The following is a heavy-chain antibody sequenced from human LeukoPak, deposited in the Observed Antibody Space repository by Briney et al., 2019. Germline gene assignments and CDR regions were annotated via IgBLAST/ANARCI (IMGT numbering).Heavy chain of an antibody. D-gene: IGHD2-2*02. CDR1: GGTFSSYA. CDR3: ASSVVPAAIFPYYYYMDV. Sequence: SVTVSCKASGGTFSSYAISWVRQAPGQGLEWMGGIIPIFGTANYAQKFQGRVTITTDESTSTAYMELSSLRSEDTAVYYCASSVVPAAIFPYYYYMDVWGKGTTVTVSS. V-gene: IGHV1-69*05. CDR2: IIPIFGTA. J-gene: IGHJ6*03.